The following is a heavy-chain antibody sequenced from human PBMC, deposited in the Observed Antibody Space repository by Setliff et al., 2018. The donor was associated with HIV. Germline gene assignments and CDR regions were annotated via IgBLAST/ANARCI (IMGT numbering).Heavy chain of an antibody. V-gene: IGHV4-39*01. CDR2: IYYSGST. J-gene: IGHJ4*02. CDR1: GGSISSSSYY. Sequence: LSLTCTVSGGSISSSSYYWGWIRQPPGKGLEWIGSIYYSGSTYYNPSLKSRVTISVDTSKNQFSLKLSSVTAADTAVYYCASPASGGSSGQYHYWGQGTLVPSPQ. D-gene: IGHD6-19*01. CDR3: ASPASGGSSGQYHY.